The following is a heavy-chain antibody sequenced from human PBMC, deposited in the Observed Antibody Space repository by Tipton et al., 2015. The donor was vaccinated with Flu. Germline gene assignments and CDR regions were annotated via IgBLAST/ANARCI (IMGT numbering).Heavy chain of an antibody. D-gene: IGHD1-26*01. CDR3: ARGEQRNIYYFDY. J-gene: IGHJ4*02. CDR2: IYSPGSS. Sequence: TLSLTCTVSGASVSNGGYYWSWIRQHPGKGLEWIGYIYSPGSSYYSPSLKSRLTLSVDTSKNQFSLKLGSVTAADTAVYYCARGEQRNIYYFDYWGRGTLVTVSS. CDR1: GASVSNGGYY. V-gene: IGHV4-31*03.